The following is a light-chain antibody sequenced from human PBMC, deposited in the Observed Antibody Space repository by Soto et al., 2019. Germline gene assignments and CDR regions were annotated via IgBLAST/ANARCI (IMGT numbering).Light chain of an antibody. CDR2: DVS. Sequence: QSALTQPASVSGSPGQSITISCTGSSSDVGGYNYVSWYQQYPGRAPKLMIYDVSNRPSGISNRFSGSKSANTASLTISGLRAEDEAVIFCSSYASNRDVLFGGGTKLTVL. V-gene: IGLV2-14*03. CDR3: SSYASNRDVL. J-gene: IGLJ2*01. CDR1: SSDVGGYNY.